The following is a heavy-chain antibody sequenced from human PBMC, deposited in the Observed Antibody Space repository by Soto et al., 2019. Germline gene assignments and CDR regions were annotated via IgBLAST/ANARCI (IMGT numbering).Heavy chain of an antibody. Sequence: QVHLVESGGGVVQPGRSLRLSCAASGFTFSNYAMHWVRQAPGKGLEWVAVISYDGSDKYNANSVKGRFTISRDNSKNTLYLQMNSLRAEDTAVYYCARDTGPNGYNYSYFGMDVWGKGTTVTVSS. D-gene: IGHD5-18*01. CDR2: ISYDGSDK. J-gene: IGHJ6*04. V-gene: IGHV3-30-3*01. CDR1: GFTFSNYA. CDR3: ARDTGPNGYNYSYFGMDV.